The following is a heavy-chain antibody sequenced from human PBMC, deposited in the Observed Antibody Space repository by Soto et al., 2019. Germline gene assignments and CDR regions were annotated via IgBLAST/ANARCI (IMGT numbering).Heavy chain of an antibody. CDR2: INPEETTI. CDR1: VVTLWSYW. V-gene: IGHV3-74*01. CDR3: GRGAYGDPVDS. J-gene: IGHJ4*02. D-gene: IGHD4-17*01. Sequence: RLSCTAPVVTLWSYWMHWARQAPGKGLVWVSRINPEETTISYADSVRGRFTISRDNARDTVFLQMNSLGVGDTAVYYCGRGAYGDPVDSWGQGTLVTVSS.